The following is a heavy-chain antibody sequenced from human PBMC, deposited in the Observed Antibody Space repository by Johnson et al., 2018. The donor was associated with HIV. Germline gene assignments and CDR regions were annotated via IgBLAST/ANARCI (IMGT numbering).Heavy chain of an antibody. Sequence: VQLVESGGGLEQPGRSLRLSCAASGFTFDDYAMHWVRQGPGKGLEWVSGLNWNGGSTRYADSVKGRFTISRDNSKNTLYLQMNSLRAEDTAVYYCAKPSFADCGGECLGAFDIWGQGTMVTVSP. CDR3: AKPSFADCGGECLGAFDI. J-gene: IGHJ3*02. D-gene: IGHD2-21*01. CDR2: LNWNGGST. V-gene: IGHV3-9*01. CDR1: GFTFDDYA.